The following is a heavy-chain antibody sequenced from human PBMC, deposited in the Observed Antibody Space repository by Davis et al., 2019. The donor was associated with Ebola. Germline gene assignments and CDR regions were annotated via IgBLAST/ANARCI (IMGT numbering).Heavy chain of an antibody. CDR1: GYSFTSYW. CDR3: ARLGYYYGSGSYSNNWFDP. D-gene: IGHD3-10*01. CDR2: IYPGDSDT. V-gene: IGHV5-51*01. Sequence: GESLKISCKGSGYSFTSYWIAWVRQMPGKGLEWMGIIYPGDSDTRYSPSFRGQVTISADKSFSTAYLQWSGLKASDTAMYYCARLGYYYGSGSYSNNWFDPWGQGTLVTVSS. J-gene: IGHJ5*02.